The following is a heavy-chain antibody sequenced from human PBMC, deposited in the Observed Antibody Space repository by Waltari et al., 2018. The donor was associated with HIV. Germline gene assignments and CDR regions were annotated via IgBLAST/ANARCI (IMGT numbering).Heavy chain of an antibody. V-gene: IGHV4-59*01. J-gene: IGHJ3*02. CDR2: IYYRGST. D-gene: IGHD5-18*01. Sequence: QVQLQESGTGLVKPSETLSLTCTVSGGSISSYYWRWIRQPPGKGLEWIGYIYYRGSTNYNPSLKSRVTISVDTSKNQFSLKLSSVTAADTAVYYCARLSLIHAFDIWGQGTMVTVSS. CDR1: GGSISSYY. CDR3: ARLSLIHAFDI.